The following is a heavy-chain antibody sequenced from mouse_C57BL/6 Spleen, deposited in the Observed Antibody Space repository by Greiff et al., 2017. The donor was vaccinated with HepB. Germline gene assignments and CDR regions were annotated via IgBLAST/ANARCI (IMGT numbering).Heavy chain of an antibody. CDR3: ARVYYGDYAMDY. D-gene: IGHD1-1*01. Sequence: VQLKESGPELVKPGASVKISCKASGYAFSSSWMNWVKQRPGKGLEWIGRIYPGDGDTNYNGKFKGKATLTADKSSSTAYMQLSSLTSEDSAVYFCARVYYGDYAMDYWGQGTSVTVSS. V-gene: IGHV1-82*01. CDR1: GYAFSSSW. J-gene: IGHJ4*01. CDR2: IYPGDGDT.